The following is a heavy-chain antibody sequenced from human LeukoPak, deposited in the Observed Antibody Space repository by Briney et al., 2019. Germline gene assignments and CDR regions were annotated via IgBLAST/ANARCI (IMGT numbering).Heavy chain of an antibody. CDR1: GFTVSSNY. Sequence: GGSLRLSCAASGFTVSSNYMSWVRQAPGKGLEWVSVIYSGGSTYYADSVKGRFTISRDNSKNTLYLQMNSLRAEDTAVYYCASDYAAGHFDYWGQGTLVTVSS. J-gene: IGHJ4*02. V-gene: IGHV3-66*01. D-gene: IGHD2-15*01. CDR2: IYSGGST. CDR3: ASDYAAGHFDY.